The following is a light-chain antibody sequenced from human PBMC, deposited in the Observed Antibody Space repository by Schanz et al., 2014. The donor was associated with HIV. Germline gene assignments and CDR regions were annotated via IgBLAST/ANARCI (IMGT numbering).Light chain of an antibody. V-gene: IGLV2-14*03. Sequence: QSALTQPASVSGSPGQSISISCTGTSGDVGSYNYVSWYQQHPGKAPKLMIYDVSNRPSGVSSRFSGSKSGNTASLTISGLQAEDEADYYCCSYAGSSTSYVVFGGGTKLTVL. CDR1: SGDVGSYNY. CDR2: DVS. J-gene: IGLJ2*01. CDR3: CSYAGSSTSYVV.